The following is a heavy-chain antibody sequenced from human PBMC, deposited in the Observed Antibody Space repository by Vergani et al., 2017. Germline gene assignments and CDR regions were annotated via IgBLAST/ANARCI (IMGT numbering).Heavy chain of an antibody. CDR3: ARGRFGELDYCYGMDV. D-gene: IGHD3-10*01. Sequence: QVQLVQSGAEVKKPGASVKVSCKASGYTFTGYYMHWVRPAPGQGLEWMGWINPNSGGTNYAQKFQGRVTMTRDTSISAAYMELSGLRSDDTAVYYCARGRFGELDYCYGMDVWGQGPTVTVSS. V-gene: IGHV1-2*02. CDR2: INPNSGGT. CDR1: GYTFTGYY. J-gene: IGHJ6*02.